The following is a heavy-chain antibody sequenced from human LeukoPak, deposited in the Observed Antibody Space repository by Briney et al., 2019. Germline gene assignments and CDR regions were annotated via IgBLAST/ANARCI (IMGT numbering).Heavy chain of an antibody. J-gene: IGHJ4*02. CDR1: GGSISNYY. CDR3: ARGQVVRGVSFDY. Sequence: AETLSLTCTVSGGSISNYYWSWLRQPPGKGLEWIGYIYYSANYNPPRKSQVTISLDTSKNQLSLKLGSVTAADTAVYYCARGQVVRGVSFDYWGEGTLWSVSS. V-gene: IGHV4-59*01. CDR2: IYYSA. D-gene: IGHD3-10*01.